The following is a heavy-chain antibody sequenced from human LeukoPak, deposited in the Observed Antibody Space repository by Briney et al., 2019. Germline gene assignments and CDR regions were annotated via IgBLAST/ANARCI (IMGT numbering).Heavy chain of an antibody. CDR2: IYYSGST. Sequence: SETLSLTCTVSGGSISSYYWSRIRQPPGKGLEWIGYIYYSGSTNYNPSLKSRVTISVDTSKNQFSLKLSSVTAADTAVYYCARAGDYYDSSGYFDYWGQGTLVTVSS. V-gene: IGHV4-59*01. CDR1: GGSISSYY. CDR3: ARAGDYYDSSGYFDY. D-gene: IGHD3-22*01. J-gene: IGHJ4*02.